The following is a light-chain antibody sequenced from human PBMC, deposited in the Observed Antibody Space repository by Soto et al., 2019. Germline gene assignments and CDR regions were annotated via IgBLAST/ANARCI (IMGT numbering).Light chain of an antibody. CDR1: TGAVTSSHY. CDR2: DTS. Sequence: QAVVTQEPSLTVSPGGTVTLTCGSSTGAVTSSHYPYWFQQKPGQAPRTLIYDTSNKHSWTPARFSGSLLGGKAALTLSGAQPEDEAEYYCLLSYSGASLVFGTGTKVTVL. V-gene: IGLV7-46*01. CDR3: LLSYSGASLV. J-gene: IGLJ1*01.